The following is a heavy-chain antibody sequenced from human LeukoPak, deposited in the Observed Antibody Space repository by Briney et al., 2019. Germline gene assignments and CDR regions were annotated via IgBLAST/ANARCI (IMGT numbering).Heavy chain of an antibody. Sequence: GGSLRLSCAASGFTFSGSAMHWVRQASGKGLEWVGRIRSKANSYATAYAASVKGRFTISRDDSKNTAYLQMNSLKTEDTAVYYCTRQYYDFWSGYPSGTHWFDPWGQGTLVTVSS. D-gene: IGHD3-3*01. CDR1: GFTFSGSA. V-gene: IGHV3-73*01. CDR3: TRQYYDFWSGYPSGTHWFDP. CDR2: IRSKANSYAT. J-gene: IGHJ5*02.